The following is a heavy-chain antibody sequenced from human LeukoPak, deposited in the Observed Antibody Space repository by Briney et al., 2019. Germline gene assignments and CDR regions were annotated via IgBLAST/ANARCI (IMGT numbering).Heavy chain of an antibody. CDR2: IYHSGST. J-gene: IGHJ4*02. CDR3: AGDYCSGGSCYGY. D-gene: IGHD2-15*01. CDR1: GYSISSGYY. Sequence: PSETLSLTCAVSGYSISSGYYWGWIRQPPGKGLEWIGSIYHSGSTYYNPSLKSRVTISVDTSKNQFSLKLSSVTAADTAVYYCAGDYCSGGSCYGYWGQGTLVTVSS. V-gene: IGHV4-38-2*02.